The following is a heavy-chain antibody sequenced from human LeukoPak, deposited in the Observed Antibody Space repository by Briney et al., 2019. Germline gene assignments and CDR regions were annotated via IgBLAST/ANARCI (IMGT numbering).Heavy chain of an antibody. CDR1: GGTFSSYA. D-gene: IGHD6-13*01. CDR3: ARETRYSSSWLDSYYYYGMDV. CDR2: IIPIFGTA. J-gene: IGHJ6*02. Sequence: ASVKVSCKASGGTFSSYAISWVRQAPGQGLKWMGGIIPIFGTANYAQKFQGRVTITADESTSTAYMELSSLRSEDTAVYYCARETRYSSSWLDSYYYYGMDVWGQGTTVTVSS. V-gene: IGHV1-69*13.